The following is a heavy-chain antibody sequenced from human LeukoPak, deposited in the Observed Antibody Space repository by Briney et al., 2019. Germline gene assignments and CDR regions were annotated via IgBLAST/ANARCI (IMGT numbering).Heavy chain of an antibody. Sequence: PGGSLRLSCAASGFTFSSYSMNWVRQAPGKGLEWVSHIGRGITYADSVKGRFTISRDNAKNSVYLQMNSLRAEDTAVYYCARGYSSSWYLAWGQGTLVTVSS. CDR3: ARGYSSSWYLA. J-gene: IGHJ5*02. V-gene: IGHV3-48*04. D-gene: IGHD6-13*01. CDR2: IGRGIT. CDR1: GFTFSSYS.